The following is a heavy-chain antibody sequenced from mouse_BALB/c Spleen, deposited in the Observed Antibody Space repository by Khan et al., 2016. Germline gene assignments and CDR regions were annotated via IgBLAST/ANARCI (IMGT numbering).Heavy chain of an antibody. J-gene: IGHJ2*01. CDR2: IDPENGNT. CDR1: GFNIKDYY. V-gene: IGHV14-1*02. D-gene: IGHD2-1*01. CDR3: ARNGNCDY. Sequence: VQLQQSGAELVRPGALVKLSCKASGFNIKDYYMHWVKQRPEQGLEWIGWIDPENGNTIYDPKFPGKASITADTSSNTAYLQLSSLTSEDTAVYYCARNGNCDYWGQGTTLTVSS.